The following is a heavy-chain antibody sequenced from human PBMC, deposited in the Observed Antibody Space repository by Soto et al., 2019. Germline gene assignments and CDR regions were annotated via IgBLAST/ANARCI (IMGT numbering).Heavy chain of an antibody. V-gene: IGHV3-21*01. CDR3: ARDRYSSIAARPPLDY. D-gene: IGHD6-6*01. CDR2: ISSSSSYI. CDR1: GFTFSSYS. J-gene: IGHJ4*02. Sequence: GGSLRLSCAASGFTFSSYSMNWVRQAPGKGLEWVSSISSSSSYIYYADSVKGRFTISRDNAKNSLYLQMNSLRAEDTAVYYCARDRYSSIAARPPLDYWGQGTLVTVSS.